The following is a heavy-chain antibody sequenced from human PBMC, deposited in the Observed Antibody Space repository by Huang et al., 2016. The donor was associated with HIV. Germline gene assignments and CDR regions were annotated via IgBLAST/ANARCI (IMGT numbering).Heavy chain of an antibody. CDR1: GGTFSSYA. D-gene: IGHD3-10*01. CDR3: ARGAGKYYYYGMDV. Sequence: QVHLVQSGAEVKKPGSSVKVSCKASGGTFSSYAISWVRQAPGQGLEWMGGSIPIVGKANYAQNFQGRGTSTADESTSTAYRELGSLRSEDTAVYYWARGAGKYYYYGMDVWGQGTTVTVSS. J-gene: IGHJ6*02. V-gene: IGHV1-69*01. CDR2: SIPIVGKA.